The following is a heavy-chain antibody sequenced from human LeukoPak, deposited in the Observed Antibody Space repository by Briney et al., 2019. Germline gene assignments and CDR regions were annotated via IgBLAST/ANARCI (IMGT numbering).Heavy chain of an antibody. Sequence: SETLSLTCTVSGGSISSYYWSWIRQPPGNGLEWIGYIYYSGSTNYNPSLKSRVTISVDTSKNQFSLKLSSVTAADTAVYYCARGTYYYDSSGYYYFDYWGQGTLVTVSS. CDR1: GGSISSYY. J-gene: IGHJ4*02. D-gene: IGHD3-22*01. CDR3: ARGTYYYDSSGYYYFDY. CDR2: IYYSGST. V-gene: IGHV4-59*01.